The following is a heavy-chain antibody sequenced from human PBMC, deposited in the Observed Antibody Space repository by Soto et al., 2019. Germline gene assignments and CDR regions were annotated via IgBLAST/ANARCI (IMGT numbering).Heavy chain of an antibody. CDR2: ISGSGVST. Sequence: GGSLRLSCAASGFIFSNYAMTCVRQAPGKGLEWVSAISGSGVSTYYVDSVKGRFTISRDNSKNTLYLQMNSLRAEDTAVYYCAKETISTSCCNWFDPWGQGTLVTVSS. D-gene: IGHD2-2*01. CDR1: GFIFSNYA. V-gene: IGHV3-23*01. J-gene: IGHJ5*02. CDR3: AKETISTSCCNWFDP.